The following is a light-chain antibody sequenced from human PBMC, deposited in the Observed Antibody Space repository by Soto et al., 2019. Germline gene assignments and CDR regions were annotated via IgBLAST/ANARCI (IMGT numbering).Light chain of an antibody. CDR2: DAS. J-gene: IGKJ5*01. Sequence: DMQMTQSPSSPSSSVGDRVTITCQASQNINNYLNWYQQKPGRAPKLLIYDASNLEAGVPSRFRGSGSGTVFTFTISRLKPEDIATYYCQRYENIPTFGQGTRLEI. CDR1: QNINNY. V-gene: IGKV1-33*01. CDR3: QRYENIPT.